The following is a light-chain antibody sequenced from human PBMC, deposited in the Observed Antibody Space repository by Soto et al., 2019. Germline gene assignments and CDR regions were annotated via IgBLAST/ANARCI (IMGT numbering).Light chain of an antibody. V-gene: IGKV1-5*01. Sequence: DIQMTQSPSTLSASVGDRVTITCRASQSISSWLAWYQQKPGKAPKLLIYAASSLESGVPSRFSGSASGTEFTLTISSLQPDDFATYYCQQHNTYPLTFCGGTKVEIK. J-gene: IGKJ4*01. CDR1: QSISSW. CDR3: QQHNTYPLT. CDR2: AAS.